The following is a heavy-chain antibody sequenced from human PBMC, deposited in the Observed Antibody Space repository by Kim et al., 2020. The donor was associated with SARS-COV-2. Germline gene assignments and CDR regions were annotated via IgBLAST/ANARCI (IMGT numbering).Heavy chain of an antibody. Sequence: GGSLRLSCAASGFTFSSYWMHWVRQAPGKGLVWVSRINSDGSSTSYADSVKGRFTISRDNAKNTLYLQMNSLRAEDTAVYYCARENPRILTGYYSWGQGTLVTVSS. CDR2: INSDGSST. D-gene: IGHD3-9*01. CDR1: GFTFSSYW. V-gene: IGHV3-74*01. J-gene: IGHJ4*02. CDR3: ARENPRILTGYYS.